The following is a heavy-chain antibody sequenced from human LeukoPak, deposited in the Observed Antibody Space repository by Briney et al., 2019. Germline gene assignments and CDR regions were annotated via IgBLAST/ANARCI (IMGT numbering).Heavy chain of an antibody. CDR1: GGTFSSYA. V-gene: IGHV1-69*05. CDR2: IIPIFGTA. Sequence: GASVKISCKASGGTFSSYAISWVRQAPGQGLEWMGGIIPIFGTANYAQKFQGRVTFTTDESTSTAYMELSSLRSEDTAVYYCAGGIIAAAGYYYYYMDVWGKGTTVTVSS. J-gene: IGHJ6*03. D-gene: IGHD6-13*01. CDR3: AGGIIAAAGYYYYYMDV.